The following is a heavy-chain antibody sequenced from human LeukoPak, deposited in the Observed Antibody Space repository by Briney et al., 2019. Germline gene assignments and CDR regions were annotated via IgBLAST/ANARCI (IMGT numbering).Heavy chain of an antibody. CDR1: GFTFSSYG. CDR3: AKNHLAGGVDYYFDY. V-gene: IGHV3-33*03. CDR2: IWYDGSNK. J-gene: IGHJ4*02. Sequence: PGRSLRLSCAASGFTFSSYGMHWVRQAPGKGLEWVAVIWYDGSNKYYADSVKGRFTISRDNSKNTLYLQMNSLRAEDTAVYYCAKNHLAGGVDYYFDYWGQGTLVTVSS. D-gene: IGHD3-3*01.